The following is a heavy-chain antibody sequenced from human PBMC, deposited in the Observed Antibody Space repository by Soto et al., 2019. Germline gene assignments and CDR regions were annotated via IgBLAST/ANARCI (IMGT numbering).Heavy chain of an antibody. J-gene: IGHJ6*03. D-gene: IGHD3-10*01. Sequence: GGSLRLSCAASGFTFSSYGMHWVRQAPGKGLEWVAVISYDGSNKYYADSVKGRFTISRDNSKNTLYLQMNSLRAEDTAVYYCAKDPRNFYGSGSDYYYYYMDVWGKGTTVTVSS. V-gene: IGHV3-30*18. CDR3: AKDPRNFYGSGSDYYYYYMDV. CDR2: ISYDGSNK. CDR1: GFTFSSYG.